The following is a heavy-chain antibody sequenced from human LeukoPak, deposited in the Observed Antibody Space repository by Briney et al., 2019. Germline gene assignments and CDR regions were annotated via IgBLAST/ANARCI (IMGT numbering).Heavy chain of an antibody. Sequence: ASVKVSCKASGYTFTSYYMHWVRQAPGQGLEWMGIINPSGGSTSYAQKFQGRVTITRDTSASTAYMELSSLRSEDMAVYYCARVTSWFGELGDAFDTWGQGTMVTVSS. CDR3: ARVTSWFGELGDAFDT. J-gene: IGHJ3*02. V-gene: IGHV1-46*01. CDR1: GYTFTSYY. D-gene: IGHD3-10*01. CDR2: INPSGGST.